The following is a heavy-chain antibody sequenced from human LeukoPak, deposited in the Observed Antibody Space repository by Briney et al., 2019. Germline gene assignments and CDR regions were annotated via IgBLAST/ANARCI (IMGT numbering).Heavy chain of an antibody. CDR3: ARMPYWVTTYFDY. CDR1: GGSISSSNW. V-gene: IGHV4-4*02. J-gene: IGHJ4*02. CDR2: IYHSGST. Sequence: SGTLSLTCAVSGGSISSSNWWNWVRQPPGKGLEWIGEIYHSGSTNYNPSLKSRVTISVDTSKNQFSLKLSSVTAADTAVYYCARMPYWVTTYFDYWGQGTLVTVSS. D-gene: IGHD4-17*01.